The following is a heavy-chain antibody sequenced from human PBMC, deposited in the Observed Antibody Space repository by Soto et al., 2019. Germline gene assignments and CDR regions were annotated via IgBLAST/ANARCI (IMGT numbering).Heavy chain of an antibody. V-gene: IGHV1-2*02. CDR1: GYTFTGYY. CDR2: INPNSGGT. CDR3: ARGALITIFGVVIFTHLDY. D-gene: IGHD3-3*01. J-gene: IGHJ4*02. Sequence: ASVKVSCKASGYTFTGYYMHWVRQAPGQGLEWMGWINPNSGGTNYAQKFQGRVTMTRDTSISTAYMELSRLRSDDTAVYYCARGALITIFGVVIFTHLDYWGQGSLFTVSS.